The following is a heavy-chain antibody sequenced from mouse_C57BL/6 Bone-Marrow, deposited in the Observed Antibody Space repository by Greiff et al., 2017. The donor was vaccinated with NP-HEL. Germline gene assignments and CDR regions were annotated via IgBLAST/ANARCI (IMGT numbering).Heavy chain of an antibody. CDR3: ARETDYYGSSSWYFDV. J-gene: IGHJ1*03. CDR1: GFTFSDYY. CDR2: INYDGSST. D-gene: IGHD1-1*01. V-gene: IGHV5-16*01. Sequence: EVKLVESEGGLVQPGRSMKLSCTASGFTFSDYYMAWVRQVPEKGLEWVANINYDGSSTYYLDSLKSRFIISRDNAKNILYLQMSSLKSEDTATYYCARETDYYGSSSWYFDVWGTGTTVTVSS.